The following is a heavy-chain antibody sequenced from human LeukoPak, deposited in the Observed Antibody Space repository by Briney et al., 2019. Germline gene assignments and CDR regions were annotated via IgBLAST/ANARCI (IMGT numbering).Heavy chain of an antibody. V-gene: IGHV3-9*01. D-gene: IGHD3-10*01. CDR1: GFTFDDYA. J-gene: IGHJ6*02. Sequence: PGGSLRLSCAASGFTFDDYAMHWVRQAPGKGLEWVSGISWNSGSIGYADSVKGRLTISRDNAKNSLYLQMNSLRAEDTALYYCAKDWFPGYGMDVWGQGTTVTVSS. CDR3: AKDWFPGYGMDV. CDR2: ISWNSGSI.